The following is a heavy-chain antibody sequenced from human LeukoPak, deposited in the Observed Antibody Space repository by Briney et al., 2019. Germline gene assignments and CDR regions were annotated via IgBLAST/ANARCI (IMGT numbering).Heavy chain of an antibody. CDR3: ARAWPMKYDFWSGGAFDI. D-gene: IGHD3-3*01. CDR1: GFTFDDYA. J-gene: IGHJ3*02. Sequence: SLRLSCAASGFTFDDYAMHWVRQAPGKGLEWVSGISWNSGSIGYADSVKRRFTISRENAKNSLYLQMNSLRAGDAAVYYCARAWPMKYDFWSGGAFDIWGQGTMVTVSS. CDR2: ISWNSGSI. V-gene: IGHV3-9*01.